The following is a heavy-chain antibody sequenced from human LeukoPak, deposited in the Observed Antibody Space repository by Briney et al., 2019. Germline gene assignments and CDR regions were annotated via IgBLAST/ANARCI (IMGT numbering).Heavy chain of an antibody. V-gene: IGHV3-33*01. D-gene: IGHD4-17*01. CDR3: AREVTNDAFDI. J-gene: IGHJ3*02. CDR2: IWSDGRNK. CDR1: GFSFSSYG. Sequence: PGGSLRLPCAASGFSFSSYGMHWVRQAPGKGLEWVAVIWSDGRNKFYADSVKGRFTISRDNSKNTLFLQMSSLRADDTAVYYCAREVTNDAFDIWGQGTMVIVSS.